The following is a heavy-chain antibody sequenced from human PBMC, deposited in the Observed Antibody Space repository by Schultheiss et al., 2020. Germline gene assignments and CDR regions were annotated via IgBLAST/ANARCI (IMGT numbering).Heavy chain of an antibody. CDR3: ARKPYDFWSGYIPAGAFDI. Sequence: SETLSLTCTVSGGSISSGGYYWSWIRQHPGKGLEWIGYIYYSGSTYYNPSLKSRVTISVDTSKNQFSLKLSSVTAADTAVYYCARKPYDFWSGYIPAGAFDIWGQGTMVNVSS. D-gene: IGHD3-3*01. V-gene: IGHV4-31*03. J-gene: IGHJ3*02. CDR2: IYYSGST. CDR1: GGSISSGGYY.